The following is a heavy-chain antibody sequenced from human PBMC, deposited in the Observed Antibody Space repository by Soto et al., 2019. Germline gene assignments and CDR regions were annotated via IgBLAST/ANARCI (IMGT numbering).Heavy chain of an antibody. CDR3: VLLRDFRGGYRDFDF. J-gene: IGHJ3*01. CDR2: INHSGST. D-gene: IGHD3-3*01. V-gene: IGHV4-34*01. Sequence: PSETLSLTCAVYGGSFSGYYWSWIRQPPGKGLEWIGEINHSGSTNYNPSLKSRVTISVDTSKNQFSLKLSPVTAADTALYYCVLLRDFRGGYRDFDFWGKGTMVTVSS. CDR1: GGSFSGYY.